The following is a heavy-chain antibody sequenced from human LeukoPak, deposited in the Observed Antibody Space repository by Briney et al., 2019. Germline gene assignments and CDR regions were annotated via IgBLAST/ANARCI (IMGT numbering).Heavy chain of an antibody. Sequence: PSETLSLTCTVSGGSNYSTTFYWGWIRQPPGKGLEWIGSMYYDGSTYHKPSLKSRVTISVDTSNNQFSLKLTSVTAADTAVYFCARRSDSGSDDGEDYFDYWGKGTLVTVSS. V-gene: IGHV4-39*01. CDR2: MYYDGST. CDR3: ARRSDSGSDDGEDYFDY. CDR1: GGSNYSTTFY. J-gene: IGHJ4*02. D-gene: IGHD1-26*01.